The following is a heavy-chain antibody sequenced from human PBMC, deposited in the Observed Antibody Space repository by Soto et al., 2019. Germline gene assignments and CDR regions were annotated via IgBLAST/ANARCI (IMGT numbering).Heavy chain of an antibody. CDR3: ARRSRDY. CDR1: GYTFTSYG. V-gene: IGHV1-18*01. J-gene: IGHJ4*02. Sequence: QVQLVQSGSEVKEPGASVKVSCKASGYTFTSYGIRWVRQAPGQGLEWMGWTSAYNTSTNYAQQLQRRVTMTTDTSTSTAYMEMGSLTSAGPAVYDCARRSRDYWGQGTLVTVSS. CDR2: TSAYNTST.